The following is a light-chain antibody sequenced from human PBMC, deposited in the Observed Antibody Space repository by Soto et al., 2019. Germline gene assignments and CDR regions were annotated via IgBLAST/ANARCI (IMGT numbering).Light chain of an antibody. Sequence: EIVLTQSPGTLSLSPGERVTLSCRASQSVSRYLAWYQQKPGQAPRLLIYDASTRATGISARFSGSGAGTDFTLTISSLESEDFAVYYCQQRSNWPVTFGQGTKVEVK. V-gene: IGKV3-11*01. CDR2: DAS. CDR3: QQRSNWPVT. J-gene: IGKJ1*01. CDR1: QSVSRY.